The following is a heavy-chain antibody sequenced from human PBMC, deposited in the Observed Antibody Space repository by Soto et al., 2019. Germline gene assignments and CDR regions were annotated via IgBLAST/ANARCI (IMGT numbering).Heavy chain of an antibody. CDR2: INHSGST. CDR3: ARGPITMVRGVSQHLFFDY. V-gene: IGHV4-34*01. D-gene: IGHD3-10*01. CDR1: GGSFSGYY. Sequence: SETLSLTCAVYGGSFSGYYWSWIRQPPGKGLEWIGEINHSGSTNYNPSLKSRVTISVDTSKNQFSLKLSSVTAADTAVYYCARGPITMVRGVSQHLFFDYWGQGTLVTVSS. J-gene: IGHJ4*02.